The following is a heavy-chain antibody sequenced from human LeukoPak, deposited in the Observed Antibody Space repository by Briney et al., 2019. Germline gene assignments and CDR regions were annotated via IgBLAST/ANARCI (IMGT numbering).Heavy chain of an antibody. CDR3: ASPGIAAAAALFDY. J-gene: IGHJ4*02. Sequence: SETLSLTCTVSGGPISSSSYYWGWLRQPPGKGLEWIGSIYYSGSTYYNPSLKSRVTISVDTSKNQFSLKLSSVTAADTAVYYCASPGIAAAAALFDYWGQGTLVTVSS. CDR1: GGPISSSSYY. V-gene: IGHV4-39*01. D-gene: IGHD6-13*01. CDR2: IYYSGST.